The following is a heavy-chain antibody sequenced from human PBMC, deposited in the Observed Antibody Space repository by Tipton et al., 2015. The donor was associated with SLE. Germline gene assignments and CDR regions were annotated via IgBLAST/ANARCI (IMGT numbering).Heavy chain of an antibody. CDR2: IYHSGTT. CDR1: SGSISSHY. CDR3: AKFPWFGELNGSDGMDV. Sequence: TLSLTCTVSSGSISSHYWSWIRQPPGKGLEWIGNIYHSGTTNYNPSLKSRVTISVDTSKNQFSLKLSSVTAADTAVYYCAKFPWFGELNGSDGMDVWGRGTTVTVSS. V-gene: IGHV4-4*08. J-gene: IGHJ6*02. D-gene: IGHD3-10*01.